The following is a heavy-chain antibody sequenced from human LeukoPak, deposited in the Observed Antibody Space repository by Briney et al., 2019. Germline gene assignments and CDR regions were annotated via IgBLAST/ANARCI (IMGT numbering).Heavy chain of an antibody. CDR2: IFGSGGSP. Sequence: PGGSLRLSCEASGFTFGCHAMYWVRQAPGKGLEWVAGIFGSGGSPHYADSVKGRFTISRDNPRNTVYLQINSLRDDDTAVYYCGKTTVGYSSGQKPAWPVDFWGQGTLVTVSS. V-gene: IGHV3-23*01. CDR1: GFTFGCHA. J-gene: IGHJ4*02. CDR3: GKTTVGYSSGQKPAWPVDF. D-gene: IGHD5-18*01.